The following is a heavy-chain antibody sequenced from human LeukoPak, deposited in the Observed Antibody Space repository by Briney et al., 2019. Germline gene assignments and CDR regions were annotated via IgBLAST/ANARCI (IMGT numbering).Heavy chain of an antibody. J-gene: IGHJ5*02. CDR3: ARDRGISWNYRGGYWFDP. Sequence: GGSLRLSCAASGLTFSSYGMHWVRQAPGKGLEWVAVIWYDGSNKYYADSVKGRFTISRDNSKNTLYLQMNSLRAEDTAVYYCARDRGISWNYRGGYWFDPWGQGTLVTVSS. V-gene: IGHV3-33*01. CDR2: IWYDGSNK. D-gene: IGHD1-7*01. CDR1: GLTFSSYG.